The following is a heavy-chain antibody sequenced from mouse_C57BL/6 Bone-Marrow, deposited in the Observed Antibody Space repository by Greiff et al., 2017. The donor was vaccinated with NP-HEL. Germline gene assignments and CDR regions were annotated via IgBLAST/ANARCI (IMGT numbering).Heavy chain of an antibody. Sequence: VHLVESGPGLVQPSQSLSITCTASGFSLTSYGVHWVRQSPGKGLEWLGRIWSGGGTDYNAAFMSRLSITKDNSKSQVFFKMNSLQADDTAIYYCAKEGYDAFAYWGQGTLVTVSA. D-gene: IGHD2-12*01. CDR1: GFSLTSYG. CDR2: IWSGGGT. CDR3: AKEGYDAFAY. V-gene: IGHV2-5*01. J-gene: IGHJ3*01.